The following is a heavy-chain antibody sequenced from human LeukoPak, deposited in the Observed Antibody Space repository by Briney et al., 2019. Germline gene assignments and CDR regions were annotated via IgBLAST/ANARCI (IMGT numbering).Heavy chain of an antibody. V-gene: IGHV4-38-2*02. CDR2: INHSGTT. CDR1: GYSITIAYY. J-gene: IGHJ6*03. Sequence: SETLSLTCAVSGYSITIAYYWGWIRQPPGKGLEWVGSINHSGTTYYNPSLRSRVTISVNTSKNQFSLILNSVTAADTAIYYCARDIPSGYMDVWGKGTTVTVSS. CDR3: ARDIPSGYMDV.